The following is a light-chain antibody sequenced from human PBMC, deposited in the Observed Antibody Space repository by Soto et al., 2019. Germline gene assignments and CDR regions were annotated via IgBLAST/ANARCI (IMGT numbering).Light chain of an antibody. V-gene: IGKV3-20*01. CDR1: QSVRNY. Sequence: EIVLTPSPATLSLSPGERATLSCRASQSVRNYLAWYQQKPGQAPRLLIYGASSRATGIPDRFSGSGPGTDFTLTISRLGPEDFAVYFCQQFGSSFITFGQGTRLEIK. J-gene: IGKJ5*01. CDR3: QQFGSSFIT. CDR2: GAS.